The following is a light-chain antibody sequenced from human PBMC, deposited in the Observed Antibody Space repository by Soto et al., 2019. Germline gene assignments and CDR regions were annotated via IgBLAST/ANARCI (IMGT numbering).Light chain of an antibody. CDR1: NIGRKS. J-gene: IGLJ1*01. CDR3: HVWDSSSEHV. CDR2: DDS. V-gene: IGLV3-21*02. Sequence: SYVLTQPPSVSVAPGQTARITCGGNNIGRKSGHWYQQKPGQAPVLVVDDDSDRPSGIPERCSGSNSGNTATMTISRVEAGDEADYFWHVWDSSSEHVFGTGTKGTVL.